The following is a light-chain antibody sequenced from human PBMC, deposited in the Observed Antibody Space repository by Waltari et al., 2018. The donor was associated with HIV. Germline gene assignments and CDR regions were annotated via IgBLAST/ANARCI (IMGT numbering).Light chain of an antibody. CDR1: SSDIGGYNY. J-gene: IGLJ2*01. Sequence: QSALTQPASVSGSPRQSLTISCTGTSSDIGGYNYVSWYQQHPGKATKLMIYEVSNRPSGVSNRFSGSKSGNTASLTISGLQAEDEADYYCNSYTSSSTVVFGGGTKLTVL. CDR2: EVS. V-gene: IGLV2-14*03. CDR3: NSYTSSSTVV.